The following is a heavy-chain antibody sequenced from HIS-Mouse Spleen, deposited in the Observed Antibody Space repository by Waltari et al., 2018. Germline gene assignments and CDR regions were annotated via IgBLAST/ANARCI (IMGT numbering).Heavy chain of an antibody. J-gene: IGHJ2*01. Sequence: QLQLQESGPGLVKPSETLSLTCTFSGGSISRSRSYLVWIRQPPGKGLEWIGSIYYSGSTYYNPSLKSRVTISVDTSKNQFSLKLSSVTAADTAVYYCAREIPYSSSWYDWYFDLWGRGTLVTVSS. CDR1: GGSISRSRSY. D-gene: IGHD6-13*01. CDR3: AREIPYSSSWYDWYFDL. CDR2: IYYSGST. V-gene: IGHV4-39*07.